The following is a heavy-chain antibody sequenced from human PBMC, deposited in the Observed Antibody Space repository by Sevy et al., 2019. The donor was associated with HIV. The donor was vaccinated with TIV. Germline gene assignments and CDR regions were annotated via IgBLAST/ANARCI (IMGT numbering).Heavy chain of an antibody. CDR1: GGSISSYY. CDR3: ARGAGSWYGGGIAFDI. J-gene: IGHJ3*02. CDR2: IYYSGST. V-gene: IGHV4-59*01. Sequence: SETLSLTCTVSGGSISSYYWSWIRQPPGKGLEWIGYIYYSGSTNYNPSLKSRVTISVDTSKNQFSLKLSSVTAADTAGYYCARGAGSWYGGGIAFDIWGQGTMVTVSS. D-gene: IGHD6-13*01.